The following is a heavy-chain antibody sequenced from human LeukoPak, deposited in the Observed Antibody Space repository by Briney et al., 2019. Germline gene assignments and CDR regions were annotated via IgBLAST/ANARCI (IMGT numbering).Heavy chain of an antibody. Sequence: ASVKVSCKASGYTFTSYYMHWVRQAPGQGLEWMGIINPSGGSTSYAQKFQGRVTMTRDTSTSTVYMELSSLRSEDTAVYHCARDVTYDFWCGYWFDPWGQGTLVTVSS. J-gene: IGHJ5*02. CDR1: GYTFTSYY. D-gene: IGHD3-3*01. V-gene: IGHV1-46*01. CDR2: INPSGGST. CDR3: ARDVTYDFWCGYWFDP.